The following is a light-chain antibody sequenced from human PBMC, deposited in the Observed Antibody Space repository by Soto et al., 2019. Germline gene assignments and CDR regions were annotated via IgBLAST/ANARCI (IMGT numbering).Light chain of an antibody. CDR3: QQYNSYPWT. CDR1: QSISSW. V-gene: IGKV1-5*01. Sequence: DIQMTQSPSTLSASVGDRVTITCRASQSISSWLAWYQQKPGKAPKLLIYDASSLESGVPSRFSGSGSGTEFTLTISRLQPDDFAPYYCQQYNSYPWTFGQGTKGELK. CDR2: DAS. J-gene: IGKJ1*01.